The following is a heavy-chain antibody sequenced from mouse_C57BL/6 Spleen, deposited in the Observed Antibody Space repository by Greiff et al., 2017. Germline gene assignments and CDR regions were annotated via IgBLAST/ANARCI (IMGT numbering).Heavy chain of an antibody. Sequence: QVQLQQPGAELVKPGASVKVSCKASGYTFTSYWMHWVKQRPGQGLEWIGRIHPSDSDTNYNQKFKGKATLTVDKSSSTAYMQLSSLTSEDSAVYYCAISTSLGYSNYEEGAMDYWGQGTSVTVAS. CDR2: IHPSDSDT. D-gene: IGHD2-5*01. J-gene: IGHJ4*01. CDR1: GYTFTSYW. V-gene: IGHV1-74*01. CDR3: AISTSLGYSNYEEGAMDY.